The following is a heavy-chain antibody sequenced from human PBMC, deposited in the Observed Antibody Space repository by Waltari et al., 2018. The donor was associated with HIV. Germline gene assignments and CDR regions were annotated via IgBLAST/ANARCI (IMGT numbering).Heavy chain of an antibody. Sequence: QQLGAALLKPADTLSLPCAVDDGTVSGQHRSWIRQSPGKELEWIGEINHSGVPNYNSSLKIRVFISVDTSKNQFSLRLTFRTAADTSVYFCARWEGYFDVWGRGT. J-gene: IGHJ2*01. CDR1: DGTVSGQH. CDR2: INHSGVP. CDR3: ARWEGYFDV. V-gene: IGHV4-34*08. D-gene: IGHD1-26*01.